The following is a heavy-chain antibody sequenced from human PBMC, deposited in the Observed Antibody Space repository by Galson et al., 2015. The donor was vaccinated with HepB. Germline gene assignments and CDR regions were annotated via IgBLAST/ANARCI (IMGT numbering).Heavy chain of an antibody. J-gene: IGHJ1*01. CDR2: LSGSGDTK. V-gene: IGHV3-23*01. CDR1: GFSFNPYA. CDR3: ASGPARYSGWYRGLPKFFQH. D-gene: IGHD6-19*01. Sequence: SLRLSCADSGFSFNPYAMGWVRQAPGKGPAWVSALSGSGDTKYYADSVTGRFTTSRDKSKNPPCLQMNILSAEDSAIYCCASGPARYSGWYRGLPKFFQHWGQGTVVTVSS.